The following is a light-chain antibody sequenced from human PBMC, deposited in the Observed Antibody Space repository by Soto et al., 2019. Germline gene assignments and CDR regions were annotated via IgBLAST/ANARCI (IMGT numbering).Light chain of an antibody. CDR2: DVS. CDR3: CSXTSRSTGV. Sequence: QSVLTQPASVSGSPGQSITISCTGTSSDVGAYNFVSWYQQHPGKAPKLMIYDVSNRPSGVSNRFSGSKSGNTASLNISGXXAEDXXXXXXCSXTSRSTGVFXXGTXVTV. V-gene: IGLV2-14*03. J-gene: IGLJ1*01. CDR1: SSDVGAYNF.